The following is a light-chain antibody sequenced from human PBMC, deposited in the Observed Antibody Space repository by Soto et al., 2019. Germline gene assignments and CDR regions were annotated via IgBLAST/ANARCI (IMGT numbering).Light chain of an antibody. CDR3: QQLNSYPRT. V-gene: IGKV1-9*01. J-gene: IGKJ1*01. CDR2: AAS. CDR1: QGISSY. Sequence: IQLTQSPSSLSASVGDRVTITCRASQGISSYLAWYQQKPGKAPKLLIYAASTLQSRVPSRFSGSGSGTDFTLTISSLQPEDFATYYCQQLNSYPRTFGQGTKVEIK.